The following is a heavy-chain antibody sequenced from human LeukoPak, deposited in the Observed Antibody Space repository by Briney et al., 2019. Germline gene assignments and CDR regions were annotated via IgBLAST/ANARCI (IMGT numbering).Heavy chain of an antibody. CDR1: GFTFSSYS. CDR2: ISYDGSKK. CDR3: AGDNDHVYCTDISCSAALGY. V-gene: IGHV3-30*01. D-gene: IGHD2-2*01. J-gene: IGHJ4*02. Sequence: GGSPRLSCAVSGFTFSSYSMHWVRQAPGTGLEWVAVISYDGSKKYYADSVKGRFNISRDNSKNTLYLEMNSLRTEDTAVYYCAGDNDHVYCTDISCSAALGYWGQGTLITVSS.